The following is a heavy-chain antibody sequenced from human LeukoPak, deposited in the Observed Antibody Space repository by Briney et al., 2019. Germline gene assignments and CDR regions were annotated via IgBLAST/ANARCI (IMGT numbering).Heavy chain of an antibody. Sequence: SETLSLTCNVSGDSITSGGFYWAWIRQSPGRGLEWIGNVYYSGSTQYNPSLKGRVTISMDMPKNQFSLNLNSVSVTDTAIYYCARRDYAAWFDPWGQGTLVTVSS. CDR3: ARRDYAAWFDP. V-gene: IGHV4-39*01. CDR2: VYYSGST. CDR1: GDSITSGGFY. J-gene: IGHJ5*02. D-gene: IGHD4/OR15-4a*01.